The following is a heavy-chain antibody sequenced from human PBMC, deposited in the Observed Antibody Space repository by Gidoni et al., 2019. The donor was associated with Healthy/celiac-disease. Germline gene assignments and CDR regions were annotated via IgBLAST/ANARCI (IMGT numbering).Heavy chain of an antibody. CDR1: GGSFSGYY. CDR3: AKPGIAAAGIGVDAFDI. Sequence: QVQLQQWGAGLLKPSETLSLTCAVYGGSFSGYYWSWIRQPPGKGLEWIGEINHSGSTNYNPSLKSRVTISVDTSKNQFSLKLSSVTAADTAVYYCAKPGIAAAGIGVDAFDIWGQGTMVTVSS. J-gene: IGHJ3*02. D-gene: IGHD6-13*01. V-gene: IGHV4-34*01. CDR2: INHSGST.